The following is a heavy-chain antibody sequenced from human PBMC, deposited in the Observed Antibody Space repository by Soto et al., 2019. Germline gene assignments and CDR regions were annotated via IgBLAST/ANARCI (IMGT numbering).Heavy chain of an antibody. V-gene: IGHV3-33*01. D-gene: IGHD2-21*01. J-gene: IGHJ4*02. CDR3: ARDRTPFHMALDY. CDR2: IWYDGSNK. Sequence: PGGSLRLSCAASGFTFSSYGMHWVRQAPGKGLEWVAVIWYDGSNKYYADSVKGRFTISRDNSKNTLYLQMNSLRAEDTAVYYCARDRTPFHMALDYWGQGTLVTVSS. CDR1: GFTFSSYG.